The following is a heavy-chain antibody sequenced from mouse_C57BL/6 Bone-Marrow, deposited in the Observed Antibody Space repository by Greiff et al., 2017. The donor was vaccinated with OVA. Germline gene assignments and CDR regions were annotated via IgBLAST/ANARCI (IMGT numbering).Heavy chain of an antibody. CDR1: GFTFSSYA. CDR2: ISDGGSYT. Sequence: DVHLVESGGGLVKPGGSLKLSCAASGFTFSSYAMSWVRQTPEKRLEWVATISDGGSYTYYPDNVKGRFTISRDNAKNNLYLQMSHLKSEDTAMYYCARTYSNYAMDYWGQGTSVTVSS. J-gene: IGHJ4*01. V-gene: IGHV5-4*01. CDR3: ARTYSNYAMDY. D-gene: IGHD2-5*01.